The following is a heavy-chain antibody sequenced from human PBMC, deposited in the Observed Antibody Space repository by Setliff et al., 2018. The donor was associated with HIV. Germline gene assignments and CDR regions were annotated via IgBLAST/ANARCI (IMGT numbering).Heavy chain of an antibody. CDR1: GDSLAGSRYS. V-gene: IGHV4-39*01. CDR3: ARLGDNSDWRSNYFFYYMDV. Sequence: KPSETLSLTCTVSGDSLAGSRYSWGWVRQSPGQGLEWLGNLFHTGSSYFNPSLKSRLTMSVDTSNNQFSLSLISMTAADSAVYYCARLGDNSDWRSNYFFYYMDVWGKGTTVTVSS. CDR2: LFHTGSS. D-gene: IGHD3-22*01. J-gene: IGHJ6*03.